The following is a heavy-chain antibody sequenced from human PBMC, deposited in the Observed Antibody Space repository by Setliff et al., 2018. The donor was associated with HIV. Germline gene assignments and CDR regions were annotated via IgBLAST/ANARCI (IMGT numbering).Heavy chain of an antibody. CDR1: GGSVIKDNFY. Sequence: SETLSLTCSVSGGSVIKDNFYWGWIRQTPATGLEWIGTLYDTGRTYYNPPLKSRVSIFVDTTKNEFSLNLRSVTAADTAVYFCVNSGYDGDYYYYYMDVWGKGTTVTVS. CDR2: LYDTGRT. D-gene: IGHD5-12*01. J-gene: IGHJ6*03. V-gene: IGHV4-39*01. CDR3: VNSGYDGDYYYYYMDV.